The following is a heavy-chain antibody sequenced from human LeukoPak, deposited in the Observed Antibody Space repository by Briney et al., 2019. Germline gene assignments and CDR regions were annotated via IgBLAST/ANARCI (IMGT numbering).Heavy chain of an antibody. CDR3: ANFPLYDSSGYYYDWNWNY. CDR1: GGTFSNYA. Sequence: SVKVSCKASGGTFSNYAISWVRQAPGQGLEWMGRIIPSLGIIDYAQKFQDRVTITADKSTSTAYMELSSLRSEDTAVYYCANFPLYDSSGYYYDWNWNYWGQGTLVTVSS. D-gene: IGHD3-22*01. V-gene: IGHV1-69*04. J-gene: IGHJ4*02. CDR2: IIPSLGII.